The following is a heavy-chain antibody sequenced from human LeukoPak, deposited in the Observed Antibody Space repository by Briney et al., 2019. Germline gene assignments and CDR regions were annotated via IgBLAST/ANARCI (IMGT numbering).Heavy chain of an antibody. J-gene: IGHJ3*02. CDR2: ISGSGGST. V-gene: IGHV3-23*01. D-gene: IGHD3-3*01. CDR1: GFTFSSYA. Sequence: GGSLRLSCAASGFTFSSYAMSWVRQAPGKGLEWVSAISGSGGSTYYADSVKGRFTTSRDNSKNTLYLQMNSLRAEDTAVYYCAKDLRSTPQYYDFWSGYYSAAFDIWGQGTMVTVSS. CDR3: AKDLRSTPQYYDFWSGYYSAAFDI.